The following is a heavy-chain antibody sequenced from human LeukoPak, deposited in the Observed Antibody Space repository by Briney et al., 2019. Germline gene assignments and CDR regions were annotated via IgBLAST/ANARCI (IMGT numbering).Heavy chain of an antibody. Sequence: GGSLRLSCAASGFSFSSYAMHWVRQAPGKGLEWVSYISSSSSTIYYADSVKGRFTISRDNAKNSLYLQMNSLRAEDTAVYYCARWDPSGDYDHRPYYYFDYWGQGTLVTVSS. CDR2: ISSSSSTI. V-gene: IGHV3-48*01. CDR3: ARWDPSGDYDHRPYYYFDY. J-gene: IGHJ4*02. CDR1: GFSFSSYA. D-gene: IGHD4-17*01.